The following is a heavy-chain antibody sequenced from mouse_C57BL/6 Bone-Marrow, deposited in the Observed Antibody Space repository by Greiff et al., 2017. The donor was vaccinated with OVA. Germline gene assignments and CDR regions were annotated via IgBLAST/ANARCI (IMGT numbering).Heavy chain of an antibody. CDR3: ASPNWDVGAMDY. Sequence: DVQLVESGGGLVQPGGSLKLSCAASGFTFSDYYMYWVRQTPEKRLEWVAYISNGGGSTYYPDTVKGRFTISRDNAKNTLYLQMSRLKSEDTAMYYCASPNWDVGAMDYWGQGTSVTVSS. CDR1: GFTFSDYY. CDR2: ISNGGGST. J-gene: IGHJ4*01. D-gene: IGHD4-1*02. V-gene: IGHV5-12*01.